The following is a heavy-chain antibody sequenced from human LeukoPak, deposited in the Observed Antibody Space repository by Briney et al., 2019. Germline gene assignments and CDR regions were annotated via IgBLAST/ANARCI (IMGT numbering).Heavy chain of an antibody. CDR2: IYHSGGT. CDR3: GRYRGNERGIDY. V-gene: IGHV4-38-2*02. J-gene: IGHJ4*02. CDR1: GYSISSGYY. Sequence: SETLSLTCTVSGYSISSGYYWGWIRQPPGKGLEWIGSIYHSGGTYYNPSLKSRVTISRDTSKNQFSLKLSSVTAADSAVYYCGRYRGNERGIDYWGQGTPVTVSS. D-gene: IGHD5-12*01.